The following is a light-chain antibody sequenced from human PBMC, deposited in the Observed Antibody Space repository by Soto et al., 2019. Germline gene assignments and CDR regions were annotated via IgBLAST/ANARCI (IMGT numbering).Light chain of an antibody. CDR3: QQYYSYPLP. Sequence: AIRMTQSPSSFSASTGDRVTITCRASQGISSYLAWYQQKPGKAPKLLIYAASTLQSGVPSRFSGSGSGTIFTLTISCLQSEDFATFYCQQYYSYPLPFGGGTKV. CDR2: AAS. CDR1: QGISSY. J-gene: IGKJ4*01. V-gene: IGKV1-8*01.